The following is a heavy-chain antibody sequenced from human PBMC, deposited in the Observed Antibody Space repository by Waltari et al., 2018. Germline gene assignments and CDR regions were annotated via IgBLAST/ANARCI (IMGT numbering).Heavy chain of an antibody. CDR3: ARTGSYLDFDY. CDR2: SYYSGST. D-gene: IGHD1-26*01. J-gene: IGHJ4*02. Sequence: QVQLQESGPGLVKPSETLSLTCTVSGGSISSYYWSWIRQPPGKGLEWIGYSYYSGSTNYSPALKSRVTISVATSKNQFSLHLISVTAADTAIYYCARTGSYLDFDYWGQGTLVTVSS. V-gene: IGHV4-59*08. CDR1: GGSISSYY.